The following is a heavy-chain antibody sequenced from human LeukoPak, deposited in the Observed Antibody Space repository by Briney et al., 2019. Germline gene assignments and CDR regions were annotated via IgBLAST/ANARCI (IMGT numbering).Heavy chain of an antibody. CDR3: TTERELLFFDY. Sequence: GGSLRLSCATSGFTFSSFEMNWVRQAPGKGLEWVGRIKSKTDGGTTDYAAPVKGRFTISRDDSKNTLYLQMNSLKTEDTAVYYCTTERELLFFDYWGQGTLVTVSS. D-gene: IGHD1-26*01. J-gene: IGHJ4*02. CDR2: IKSKTDGGTT. CDR1: GFTFSSFE. V-gene: IGHV3-15*01.